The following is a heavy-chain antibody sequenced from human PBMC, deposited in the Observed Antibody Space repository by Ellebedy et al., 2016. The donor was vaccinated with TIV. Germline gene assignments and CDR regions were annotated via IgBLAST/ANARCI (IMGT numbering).Heavy chain of an antibody. V-gene: IGHV1-2*02. CDR3: TRGGDSANYYKGAYGMDV. D-gene: IGHD3-10*01. CDR2: VNPNSGGT. CDR1: RYTFTGYY. Sequence: AASVKVSCKTSRYTFTGYYIHWVRQAPGQGLEWMGWVNPNSGGTNYAQNFQGRVTMTRDTSISTAYMELSGLRSDDTAIYYCTRGGDSANYYKGAYGMDVWGQGTTVTVSS. J-gene: IGHJ6*02.